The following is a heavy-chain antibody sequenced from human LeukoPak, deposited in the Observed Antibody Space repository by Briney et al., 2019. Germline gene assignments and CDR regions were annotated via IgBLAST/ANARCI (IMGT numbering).Heavy chain of an antibody. V-gene: IGHV4-39*01. Sequence: GSLRLSCAASGFTFSSYAMSWIRQPPGKGLEWIGSIYYSGSTYYNPSLKSRVTISVDTSKNQFSLKLSSVTAADTAVYYCARQYYDFWSGPPYYFDYWGQGTLVTVSS. CDR2: IYYSGST. J-gene: IGHJ4*02. CDR3: ARQYYDFWSGPPYYFDY. D-gene: IGHD3-3*01. CDR1: GFTFSSYA.